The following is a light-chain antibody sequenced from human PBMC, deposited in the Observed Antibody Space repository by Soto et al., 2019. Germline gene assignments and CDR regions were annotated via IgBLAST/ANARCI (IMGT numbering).Light chain of an antibody. J-gene: IGKJ2*01. Sequence: AIQMTQSPSSLSASVGDRVTITCRASLGIRNDLGWYQQKPGKAPKLLIYAASSLETGVPSRFSGSGSGTDFTLTISSLQPEDFATYYCLQDYIYTPTFGQGTKLEIK. V-gene: IGKV1-6*01. CDR1: LGIRND. CDR2: AAS. CDR3: LQDYIYTPT.